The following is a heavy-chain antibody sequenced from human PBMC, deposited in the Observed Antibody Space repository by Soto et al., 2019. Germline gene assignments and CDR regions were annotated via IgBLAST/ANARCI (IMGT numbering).Heavy chain of an antibody. D-gene: IGHD1-26*01. Sequence: SETLSLTCSVSGASITNSNWLNWVRQPPGKGLEWIGEIFHSGGTNYNPSLKSRVTISVDKSKNQFSLKLTSVTAADTAVYYCARDPRVVPANTYHFDFWGQGMLVTVSS. CDR1: GASITNSNW. V-gene: IGHV4-4*02. J-gene: IGHJ4*02. CDR2: IFHSGGT. CDR3: ARDPRVVPANTYHFDF.